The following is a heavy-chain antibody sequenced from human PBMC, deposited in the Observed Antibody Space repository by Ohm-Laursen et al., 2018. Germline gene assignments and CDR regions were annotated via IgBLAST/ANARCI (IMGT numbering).Heavy chain of an antibody. CDR1: GFTFTAYA. Sequence: LSLTCAASGFTFTAYAMNWVRQAPAKGLEWVSGISGSGGSTYYADSVKGRLTISRDNSKNTLYLQMNSLRAEDTAIYYCARTFRDYYYYGMDVWGQGTTVTVSS. J-gene: IGHJ6*02. V-gene: IGHV3-23*01. CDR2: ISGSGGST. CDR3: ARTFRDYYYYGMDV. D-gene: IGHD3-10*01.